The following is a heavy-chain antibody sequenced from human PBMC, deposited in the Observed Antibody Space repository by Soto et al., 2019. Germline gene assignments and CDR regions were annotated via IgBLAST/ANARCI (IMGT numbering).Heavy chain of an antibody. CDR3: XXXNVVAIDY. Sequence: QLQLQESGSGLVKPSQTLSLTCAVSGGSISSGGYSWSWIRQPPGKGLEWIGYIYHSGSTYYNPSXXXXXXXXXXXXXXXXXXXXXSXXXXXXXXXXCXXXNVVAIDYWGQGTLVTVSS. CDR2: IYHSGST. J-gene: IGHJ4*02. V-gene: IGHV4-30-2*01. D-gene: IGHD2-21*01. CDR1: GGSISSGGYS.